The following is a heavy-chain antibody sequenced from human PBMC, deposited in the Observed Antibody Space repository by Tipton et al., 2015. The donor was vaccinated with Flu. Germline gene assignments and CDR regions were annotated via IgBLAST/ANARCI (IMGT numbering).Heavy chain of an antibody. Sequence: TLSLTCAVSGDSISGGYYWGWIRQPPGRGLEWIGNINDSGNTYHNPSLKSRVIMSVDRSRNHFSLKLSSVTGEDTAVYYCARRDFSHYVSDTKNGFDPWGQGTLVTVSS. J-gene: IGHJ5*02. CDR3: ARRDFSHYVSDTKNGFDP. D-gene: IGHD3-16*01. CDR2: INDSGNT. V-gene: IGHV4-38-2*01. CDR1: GDSISGGYY.